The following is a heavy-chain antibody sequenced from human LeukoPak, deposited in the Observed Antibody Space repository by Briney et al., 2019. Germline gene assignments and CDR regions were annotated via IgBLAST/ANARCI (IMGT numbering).Heavy chain of an antibody. CDR2: INHSGST. Sequence: PSEPLSRTCAVYGGPFRGYYWSWIRPPPGRGLEWIGEINHSGSTNYNPSLKSRVTISVDTSKNQFSLKLSSVTAADTAVYYCASYPHDYGDYGGLDYRGQGTLVTVSS. CDR3: ASYPHDYGDYGGLDY. J-gene: IGHJ4*02. CDR1: GGPFRGYY. V-gene: IGHV4-34*01. D-gene: IGHD4-17*01.